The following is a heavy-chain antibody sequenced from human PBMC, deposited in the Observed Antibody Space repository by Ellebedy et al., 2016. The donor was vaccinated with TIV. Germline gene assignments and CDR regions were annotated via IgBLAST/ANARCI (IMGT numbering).Heavy chain of an antibody. V-gene: IGHV3-23*01. Sequence: GESLKISCAASGFTFSRFAMTWVRQTPGKGLECVSAISGSGNNTYYADSVEGRFTISRDNSKNTLYLQMNSLRAEDTATYYCVKGSGTMDVWGQGTTVTVSS. CDR1: GFTFSRFA. CDR2: ISGSGNNT. D-gene: IGHD1-1*01. J-gene: IGHJ6*02. CDR3: VKGSGTMDV.